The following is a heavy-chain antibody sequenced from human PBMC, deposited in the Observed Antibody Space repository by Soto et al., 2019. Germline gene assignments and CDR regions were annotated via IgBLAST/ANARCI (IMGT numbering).Heavy chain of an antibody. CDR3: ARYRREAVAGYTLDN. Sequence: SETLSLTCTVSGGSISSNYWTWIRQPPGKGLEWIGYVYNSGSTNYNPSLKSRVTISEDTSKIQFSLKVNSMTAADTAVYYCARYRREAVAGYTLDNWGQGILVTVSS. CDR1: GGSISSNY. J-gene: IGHJ4*02. D-gene: IGHD6-13*01. CDR2: VYNSGST. V-gene: IGHV4-59*01.